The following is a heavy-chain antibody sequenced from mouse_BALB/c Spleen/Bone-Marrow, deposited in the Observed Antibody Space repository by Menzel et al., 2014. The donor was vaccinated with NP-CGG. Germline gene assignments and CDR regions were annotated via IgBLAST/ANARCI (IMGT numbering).Heavy chain of an antibody. D-gene: IGHD2-14*01. CDR2: ISGYYGDA. J-gene: IGHJ4*01. Sequence: QVQLQQPGAKLVRPGVSVEISCKGSGYTFTDHAMHWVKRSHAKSLEWIGLISGYYGDAIYNQKFKGKATMTVDKSSSTAYMELARLTSEDSAIYYCARSGKVRNAMDYWGQGTSVTVSS. CDR1: GYTFTDHA. V-gene: IGHV1S137*01. CDR3: ARSGKVRNAMDY.